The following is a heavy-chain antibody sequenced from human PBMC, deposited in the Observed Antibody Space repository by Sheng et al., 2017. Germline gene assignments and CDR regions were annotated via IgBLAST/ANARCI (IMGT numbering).Heavy chain of an antibody. J-gene: IGHJ5*02. CDR1: GGSFSGYY. CDR2: INHSGST. Sequence: QVQLQQWGAGLLKPSETLSLTCAVYGGSFSGYYWSWIRQPPGKGLEWIGEINHSGSTNYNPSLKSRVTISVDTSKNQFSLKLSSVTAADTAVYYCARAPKKSPVGYCSSTSCFGEDQAWGQGTLVTGLL. V-gene: IGHV4-34*01. D-gene: IGHD2-2*01. CDR3: ARAPKKSPVGYCSSTSCFGEDQA.